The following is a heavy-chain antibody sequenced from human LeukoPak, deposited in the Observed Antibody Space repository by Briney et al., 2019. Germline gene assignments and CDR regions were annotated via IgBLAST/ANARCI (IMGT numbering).Heavy chain of an antibody. CDR2: IYYGGST. V-gene: IGHV4-39*01. D-gene: IGHD5-18*01. J-gene: IGHJ4*02. Sequence: SETLSLTCTVPGGSISSSSYYWGWIRQPPGKGLEWIGSIYYGGSTYYNPSLRSRVTISVDTSKNQFSLKLSSVTAADTAVYYCARIRGYLYYFDYWGQGTLVTVSS. CDR3: ARIRGYLYYFDY. CDR1: GGSISSSSYY.